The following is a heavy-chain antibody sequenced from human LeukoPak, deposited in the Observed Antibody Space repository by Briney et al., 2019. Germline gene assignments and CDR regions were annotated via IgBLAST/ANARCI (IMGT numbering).Heavy chain of an antibody. J-gene: IGHJ5*02. CDR1: GFTFSSYS. Sequence: GGSLRLSCAASGFTFSSYSMNWVRQAPGKGLEWVSSISSSSSYIYYADSVKGRFTISRDNAKNSLYLQMNSLRAEDTAVYYCARDQWHYYDSSATGFYPGGQGTLVTVSS. D-gene: IGHD3-22*01. V-gene: IGHV3-21*01. CDR3: ARDQWHYYDSSATGFYP. CDR2: ISSSSSYI.